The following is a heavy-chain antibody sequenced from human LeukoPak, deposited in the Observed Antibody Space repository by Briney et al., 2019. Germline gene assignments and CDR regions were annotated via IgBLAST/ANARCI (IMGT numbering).Heavy chain of an antibody. CDR3: AKVPTYSVGADPLDY. J-gene: IGHJ4*02. V-gene: IGHV3-23*01. CDR1: GFTFSSYA. Sequence: GGSLRLSCAASGFTFSSYAMSWVRQAPGKGLEWVSAISGSGGSTYYADSVKGWFTISRDNSKNTLYLQMNSLRAEDTAVYYCAKVPTYSVGADPLDYWGQGTLVTVSS. D-gene: IGHD5/OR15-5a*01. CDR2: ISGSGGST.